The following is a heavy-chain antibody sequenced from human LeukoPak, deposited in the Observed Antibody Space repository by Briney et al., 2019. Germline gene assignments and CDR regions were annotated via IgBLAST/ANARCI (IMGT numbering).Heavy chain of an antibody. D-gene: IGHD3-22*01. Sequence: PGGSLRLSCAVSGFSFSSYAMHWVRQAPGKGLEWVAVISYDRSNKYYADSVKGRFTISRDNSKNTLYLQMNSLRAEDTAVYYCARSLDSPDISAVYDTSGYYPIDYWGQGTLVTVSS. CDR2: ISYDRSNK. CDR3: ARSLDSPDISAVYDTSGYYPIDY. V-gene: IGHV3-30*04. J-gene: IGHJ4*02. CDR1: GFSFSSYA.